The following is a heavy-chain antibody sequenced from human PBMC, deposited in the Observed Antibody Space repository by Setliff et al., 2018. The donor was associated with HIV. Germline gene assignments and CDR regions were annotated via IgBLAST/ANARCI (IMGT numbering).Heavy chain of an antibody. CDR3: ARDSGAAGISGFDY. J-gene: IGHJ4*02. Sequence: ASVKVSCKASGYTFTSYAMHWVRQAPGQRLEWMGWINPNSGGTNYAQKFQGWVTMTRDTSISTAYMELSRLRSDDTAVYYCARDSGAAGISGFDYWGQGTLVTVSS. CDR2: INPNSGGT. CDR1: GYTFTSYA. V-gene: IGHV1-2*04. D-gene: IGHD6-13*01.